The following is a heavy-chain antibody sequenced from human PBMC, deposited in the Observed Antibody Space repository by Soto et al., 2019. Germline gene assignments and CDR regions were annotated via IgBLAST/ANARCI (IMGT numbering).Heavy chain of an antibody. CDR3: ARDIASYYYYGMDV. CDR1: GGTFSSYA. Sequence: QVQLVQSGAEVKKPGSSVKVSCKASGGTFSSYAISWVRQAPGQGLEWMGGIIPIFGTANYAQKFQGRVTIIADESTSTAYTELSSLRSEDTAVYYCARDIASYYYYGMDVWGQGTTVTVSS. V-gene: IGHV1-69*01. D-gene: IGHD3-16*02. CDR2: IIPIFGTA. J-gene: IGHJ6*02.